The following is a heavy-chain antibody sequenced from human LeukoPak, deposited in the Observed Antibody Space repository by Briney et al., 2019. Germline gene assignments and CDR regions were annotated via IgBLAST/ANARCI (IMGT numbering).Heavy chain of an antibody. V-gene: IGHV3-23*01. J-gene: IGHJ2*01. CDR1: GFTFSSYD. Sequence: GGSLRLSCAASGFTFSSYDMSWVRQAPGKGLNWVSASGGDGGSTYADSVKGRFTISRDNSKNTLYLQMNSLRAEDTATYYCAKALNYWYFDLWGRGNLVTVSS. CDR2: SGGDGGST. CDR3: AKALNYWYFDL.